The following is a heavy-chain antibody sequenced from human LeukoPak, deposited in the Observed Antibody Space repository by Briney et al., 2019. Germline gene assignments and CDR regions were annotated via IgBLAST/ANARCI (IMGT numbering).Heavy chain of an antibody. D-gene: IGHD3-9*01. CDR3: AKDQNYDILTGPFDY. Sequence: GRSLRLSCAASGFTFDDYAMHWVRQAPGKGLEWVSGIGWNSGSIGYADSVKGRFTISRDNAKNSLYLQMNSLRAEDTALYYCAKDQNYDILTGPFDYWGQGTLVTVSS. V-gene: IGHV3-9*01. J-gene: IGHJ4*02. CDR2: IGWNSGSI. CDR1: GFTFDDYA.